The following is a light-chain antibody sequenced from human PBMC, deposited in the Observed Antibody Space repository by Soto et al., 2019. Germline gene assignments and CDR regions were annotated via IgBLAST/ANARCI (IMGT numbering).Light chain of an antibody. CDR1: SSSIESNY. CDR2: RNN. Sequence: QSVLTQPPSASGTPGQRVTISCSGTSSSIESNYVYWYQQLPGTAPRLLIYRNNQRPSGVPDRFSGSKSGTAASLAISALRCEDEADYYCTVWDDSLRGRLFGGGTKVTVL. J-gene: IGLJ2*01. V-gene: IGLV1-47*01. CDR3: TVWDDSLRGRL.